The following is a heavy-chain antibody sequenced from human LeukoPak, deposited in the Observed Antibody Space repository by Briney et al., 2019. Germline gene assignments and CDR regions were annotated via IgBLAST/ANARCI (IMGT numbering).Heavy chain of an antibody. CDR3: ARVVHKRNYDSSDYYGS. D-gene: IGHD3-22*01. CDR1: GYTFTSYD. CDR2: MNPNSGNT. J-gene: IGHJ5*02. Sequence: APVKVSRKASGYTFTSYDINWVRQATGQGVEWMGWMNPNSGNTGYAQKFQGRVTMTRNTSISTAYMELSSLRSEDTAVYYCARVVHKRNYDSSDYYGSWGQGTLVTVSS. V-gene: IGHV1-8*01.